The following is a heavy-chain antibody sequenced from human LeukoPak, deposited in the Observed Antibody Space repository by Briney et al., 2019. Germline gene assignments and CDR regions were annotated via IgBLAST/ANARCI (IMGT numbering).Heavy chain of an antibody. CDR2: IIPIFGTA. Sequence: MGGIIPIFGTANYAQKFQGRVTITTDESTSTAYMELSSLRSEDTFVYYCARTLRGYSYGYHWFDPWGQGTLVTVSS. D-gene: IGHD5-18*01. V-gene: IGHV1-69*05. CDR3: ARTLRGYSYGYHWFDP. J-gene: IGHJ5*02.